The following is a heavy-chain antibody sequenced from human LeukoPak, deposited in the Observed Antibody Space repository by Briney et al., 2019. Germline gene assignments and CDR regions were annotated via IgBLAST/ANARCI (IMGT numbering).Heavy chain of an antibody. V-gene: IGHV1-2*02. D-gene: IGHD5-12*01. Sequence: ASVKVSCKASGYTFTGYYMHWVRQAPGQGLEWMGWINPNSGDTNYAQKFQGRVTMTRDTSISTAYMELSRLRSDDTAVYYCARVSGCDWESFYDYWGQGTLVTVSS. CDR3: ARVSGCDWESFYDY. CDR2: INPNSGDT. J-gene: IGHJ4*02. CDR1: GYTFTGYY.